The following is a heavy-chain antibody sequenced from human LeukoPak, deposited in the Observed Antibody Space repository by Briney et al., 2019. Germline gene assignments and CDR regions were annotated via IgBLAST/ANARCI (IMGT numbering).Heavy chain of an antibody. CDR1: GYTLTELS. J-gene: IGHJ5*02. CDR2: FDPEDGET. V-gene: IGHV1-24*01. D-gene: IGHD3-22*01. CDR3: ATGHYDSSGYYRDHWFDP. Sequence: ASVKVSCKVSGYTLTELSMHWVRQAPGKGLEWMGGFDPEDGETIYAQKFQGRVTMIEDTSTDTAYMELSSLRSEDTAVYYCATGHYDSSGYYRDHWFDPWGQGTLVTVSS.